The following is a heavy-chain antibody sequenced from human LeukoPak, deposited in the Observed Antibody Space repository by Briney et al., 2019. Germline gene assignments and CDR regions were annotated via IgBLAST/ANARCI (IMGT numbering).Heavy chain of an antibody. CDR1: GGSFSGYY. Sequence: PSETLSLTCAVYGGSFSGYYWSWIRQPPGKGLEWIGEINHSGSTNYNPSLKSRVTISVDTSKNQFSLKLSSVTAADTAVYYCARLRRITVIVVVPTSPYFDYWGQGTLVTVSS. V-gene: IGHV4-34*01. J-gene: IGHJ4*02. CDR2: INHSGST. CDR3: ARLRRITVIVVVPTSPYFDY. D-gene: IGHD3-22*01.